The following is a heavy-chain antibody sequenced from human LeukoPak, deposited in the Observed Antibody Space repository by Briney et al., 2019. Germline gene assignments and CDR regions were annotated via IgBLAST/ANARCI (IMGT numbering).Heavy chain of an antibody. V-gene: IGHV3-53*01. CDR3: ARLRGYCISNSCYPLGY. J-gene: IGHJ4*02. CDR2: IYSGSTT. CDR1: GFTLSSKN. Sequence: GGSLRLSCAASGFTLSSKNMSCVRQAPGKGLEWVSVIYSGSTTFYADSVKGRFSISRDNSKNTLYLQMNSLRAEDTAVYYCARLRGYCISNSCYPLGYWGQGTLVTVSS. D-gene: IGHD2-2*01.